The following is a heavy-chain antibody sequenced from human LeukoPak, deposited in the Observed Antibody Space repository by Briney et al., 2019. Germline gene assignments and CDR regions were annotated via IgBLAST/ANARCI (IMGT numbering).Heavy chain of an antibody. D-gene: IGHD3-10*01. V-gene: IGHV1-18*01. CDR1: GYTFTSYG. CDR3: ARVLLGFGWFDP. CDR2: ISAYNGNT. Sequence: ASVKVSCKASGYTFTSYGISWVRQAPGQGLEWVGWISAYNGNTNYAQKLQGRVTMTTDTSTSTAYMELRSLRSDDTAVYYCARVLLGFGWFDPWGQGTLVTVSS. J-gene: IGHJ5*02.